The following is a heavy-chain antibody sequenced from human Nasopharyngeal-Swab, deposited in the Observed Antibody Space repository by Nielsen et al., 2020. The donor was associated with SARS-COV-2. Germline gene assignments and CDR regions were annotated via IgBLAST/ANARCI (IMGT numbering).Heavy chain of an antibody. J-gene: IGHJ6*02. V-gene: IGHV5-51*01. CDR3: ARLGGYSGYGYYYYGMDV. D-gene: IGHD5-12*01. Sequence: GGSLRLSCKGSGYSFTSYWIGWVRQMPGKGLEWMGIIYPGDSDTRYSPSFQGQVTISADKSISTAYLQWSSLKASDTAMYYCARLGGYSGYGYYYYGMDVWGQGTTVTVSS. CDR1: GYSFTSYW. CDR2: IYPGDSDT.